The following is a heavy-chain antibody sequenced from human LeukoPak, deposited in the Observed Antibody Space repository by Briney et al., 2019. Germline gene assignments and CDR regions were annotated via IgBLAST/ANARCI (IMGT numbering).Heavy chain of an antibody. CDR1: GYTFTDYY. J-gene: IGHJ4*02. V-gene: IGHV1-2*02. Sequence: ASVKVSCKASGYTFTDYYMHWVRQAPGQGLGWMGWINPKSGGTNYAQRFQGRVTMTRDTSISTAYMELSRLTSDDTAVYYCTYEGDYYYGYWGQGTLVTVSS. D-gene: IGHD2-21*02. CDR3: TYEGDYYYGY. CDR2: INPKSGGT.